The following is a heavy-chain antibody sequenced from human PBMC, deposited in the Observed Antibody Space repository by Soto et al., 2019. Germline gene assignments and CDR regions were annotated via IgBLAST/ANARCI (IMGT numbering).Heavy chain of an antibody. J-gene: IGHJ5*02. Sequence: QVQLVESGGGLVKPGGSLRLSCAASGFTFSDYHMSWIRQAPGKGLEWVSYISSRGTTIYYTDSVEGRFTISRDNAKNSLYLQMNTLRAEDTAVYYCATAKYNSWFDPWGQGTLVTVSS. CDR2: ISSRGTTI. D-gene: IGHD5-18*01. V-gene: IGHV3-11*01. CDR3: ATAKYNSWFDP. CDR1: GFTFSDYH.